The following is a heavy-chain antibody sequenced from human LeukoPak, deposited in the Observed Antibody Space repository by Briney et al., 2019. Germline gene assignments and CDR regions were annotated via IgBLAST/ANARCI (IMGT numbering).Heavy chain of an antibody. D-gene: IGHD3-9*01. J-gene: IGHJ4*02. Sequence: SVKVSCKASGFTFTSSAMQWVRQARGQRLEWIGWIVVGSGNTNYAQKFQERVTITRDMSTSTAYMELSSLRSEDTAVYYCAAGHYDILTGSPPFDYWGQGTLVTVSS. CDR3: AAGHYDILTGSPPFDY. CDR2: IVVGSGNT. V-gene: IGHV1-58*02. CDR1: GFTFTSSA.